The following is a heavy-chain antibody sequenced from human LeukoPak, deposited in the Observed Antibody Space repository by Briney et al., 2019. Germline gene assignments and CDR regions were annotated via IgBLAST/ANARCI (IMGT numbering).Heavy chain of an antibody. CDR1: GGSISRGGYY. CDR2: IYYSGST. D-gene: IGHD2-15*01. Sequence: SQTLSLTCTVSGGSISRGGYYWSWIRQHPGKGLEWIGYIYYSGSTYYNPSLKSRVTISVDTSKNQFSLKLSSVTAADTAVYYCARLTVVVAAVDYWGQGTLVTVSS. V-gene: IGHV4-31*03. CDR3: ARLTVVVAAVDY. J-gene: IGHJ4*02.